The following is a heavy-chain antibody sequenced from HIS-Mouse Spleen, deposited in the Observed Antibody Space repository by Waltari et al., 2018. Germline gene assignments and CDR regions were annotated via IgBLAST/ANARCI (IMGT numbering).Heavy chain of an antibody. V-gene: IGHV4-4*07. J-gene: IGHJ3*02. CDR3: ARDFHDFWSGYYGGDKKHGAFDI. CDR1: GGSISSYY. D-gene: IGHD3-3*01. Sequence: QVQLQESGPGLVKPSETLSLTCTVSGGSISSYYWSWIRQPAGKGLEWIGRIYTSGSTNYNPSLKSRVTMSVDTSKNQFSLKLSSVTAADTAVYYCARDFHDFWSGYYGGDKKHGAFDIWGQGTMVTVSS. CDR2: IYTSGST.